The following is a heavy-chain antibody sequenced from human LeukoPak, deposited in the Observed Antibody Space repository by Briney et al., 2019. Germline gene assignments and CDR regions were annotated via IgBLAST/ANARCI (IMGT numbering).Heavy chain of an antibody. CDR3: ATGAMVYEY. V-gene: IGHV1-24*01. J-gene: IGHJ4*02. Sequence: ASVKVSCKVSGSTLAKISIDWVRQAPVKGLECMGTFGPQVGETIHSQKLQGRLKMTADTSTDTAYMEMSSLQSEDTAVDYCATGAMVYEYWGQGTLVTLSS. CDR2: FGPQVGET. CDR1: GSTLAKIS. D-gene: IGHD3-10*01.